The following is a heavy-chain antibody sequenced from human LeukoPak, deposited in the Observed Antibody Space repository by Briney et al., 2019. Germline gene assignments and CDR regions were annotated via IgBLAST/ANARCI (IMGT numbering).Heavy chain of an antibody. V-gene: IGHV4-34*01. J-gene: IGHJ5*02. Sequence: SETLSLTCAVYGGSFSGYYWSWIRQPPGKGLEWIGEINHSGSTNYNPSLKSRVTISVDTSKNQFSLKLSSVTAADTAVYYCARDRVRPGGFDPWGQGTLVTVSS. CDR2: INHSGST. CDR1: GGSFSGYY. CDR3: ARDRVRPGGFDP. D-gene: IGHD3-10*01.